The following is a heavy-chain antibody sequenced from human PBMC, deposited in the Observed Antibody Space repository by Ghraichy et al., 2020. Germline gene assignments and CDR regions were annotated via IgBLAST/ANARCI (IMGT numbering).Heavy chain of an antibody. CDR3: ARLAGGYQYFYGLDV. CDR2: IYYSGTT. D-gene: IGHD2-15*01. Sequence: SETLSLTCSVSGDSIISSSYYWDWIRQPPGKGLEWIGSIYYSGTTYYSPPLKTRVTVSIDTSKNQFSLRLKSVTATDTAVYYCARLAGGYQYFYGLDVWGQGTMVIVSS. V-gene: IGHV4-39*01. J-gene: IGHJ6*02. CDR1: GDSIISSSYY.